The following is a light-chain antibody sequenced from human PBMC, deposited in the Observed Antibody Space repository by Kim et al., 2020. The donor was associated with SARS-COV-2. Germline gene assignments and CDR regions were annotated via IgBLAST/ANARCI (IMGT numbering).Light chain of an antibody. J-gene: IGLJ2*01. CDR3: NSRDRSWNPVV. V-gene: IGLV3-19*01. CDR1: SLRSYY. Sequence: SSELTQDPAVSVALGQTVRITCQGDSLRSYYASWYQQKPGQAPVLVIYGKNNRPSGIPDRFSGSSSGNTASLTITGAQAEDEADSYCNSRDRSWNPVVFG. CDR2: GKN.